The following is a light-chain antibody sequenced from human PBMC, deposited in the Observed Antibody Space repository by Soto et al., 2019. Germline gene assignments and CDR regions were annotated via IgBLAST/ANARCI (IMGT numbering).Light chain of an antibody. V-gene: IGLV1-40*01. CDR3: QSYDSSLSGVV. J-gene: IGLJ2*01. CDR2: GNS. CDR1: RSNIGGNY. Sequence: QSVLTQPPSASGTPGQRVTISCFGGRSNIGGNYVYWYQQLPGTAPKLLIYGNSNRPSGVPDRFSGSKSGTSASLAITGLQAEDEADYYCQSYDSSLSGVVFGGGTKLTVL.